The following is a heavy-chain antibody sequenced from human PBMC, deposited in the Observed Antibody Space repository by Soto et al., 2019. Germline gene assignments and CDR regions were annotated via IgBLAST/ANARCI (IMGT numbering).Heavy chain of an antibody. CDR3: ARSQGSSTSLEIYYYYYYGMDV. J-gene: IGHJ6*02. D-gene: IGHD2-2*01. CDR1: GGTFGSYA. CDR2: IIPIPGTA. Sequence: QVQLVQSGAEVKKPGSSVKVSCKASGGTFGSYAISWVRQAPGQGLEWMGGIIPIPGTANYAQKFQGRVTLAADESTSTAYMELRSLRSEDTAVYYCARSQGSSTSLEIYYYYYYGMDVWGQGTKVTVSS. V-gene: IGHV1-69*01.